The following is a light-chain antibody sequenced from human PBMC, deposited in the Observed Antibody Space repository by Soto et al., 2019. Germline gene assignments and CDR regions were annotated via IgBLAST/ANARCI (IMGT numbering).Light chain of an antibody. CDR3: QQSYGSPLS. CDR1: QNIFSY. V-gene: IGKV1-39*01. CDR2: AAS. J-gene: IGKJ4*01. Sequence: DVQMTQSPSSLSASVGDRVTITCRASQNIFSYLNWYQQKPGKAPKLLIYAASSLQSGVPSRFSGSGSGTEFTLTINSLQPEDFGSYYCQQSYGSPLSFGGGTKVEIK.